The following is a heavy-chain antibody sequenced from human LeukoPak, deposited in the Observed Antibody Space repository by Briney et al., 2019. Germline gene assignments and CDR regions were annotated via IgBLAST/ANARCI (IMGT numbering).Heavy chain of an antibody. CDR1: GGTFSSYA. D-gene: IGHD2-8*01. Sequence: SVKVSCRASGGTFSSYAISWVRQAPGQGLEWMGGIIPIFGTANYAQKFQGRVTITADESTSTAYMELSSLRSEDTAVYYCAREGGVVLMVYAPNTGWFDPWGQGTLVTVSS. V-gene: IGHV1-69*01. CDR3: AREGGVVLMVYAPNTGWFDP. CDR2: IIPIFGTA. J-gene: IGHJ5*02.